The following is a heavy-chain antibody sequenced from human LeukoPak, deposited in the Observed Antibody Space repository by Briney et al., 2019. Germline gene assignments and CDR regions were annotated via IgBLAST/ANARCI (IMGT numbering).Heavy chain of an antibody. CDR1: GFNFSNAW. D-gene: IGHD5-24*01. CDR3: TVDQATSRTRLARRFSHYYLDV. CDR2: IKSNAAGGTT. J-gene: IGHJ6*03. Sequence: AGGFLRLSCIASGFNFSNAWMSWVRQVPGKGLEWVGRIKSNAAGGTTDYAAPVKGRVTVSRDDSRNTLYLQMNNLEIEDTAVYYCTVDQATSRTRLARRFSHYYLDVWGKGASVTVSS. V-gene: IGHV3-15*01.